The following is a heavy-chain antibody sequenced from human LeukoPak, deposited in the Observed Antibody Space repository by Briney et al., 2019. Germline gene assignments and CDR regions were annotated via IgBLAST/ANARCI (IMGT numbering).Heavy chain of an antibody. J-gene: IGHJ6*03. V-gene: IGHV5-51*01. CDR2: IYPGDSDT. CDR3: ARLTVEPPDYYYYYYMDV. Sequence: GESLKISCQGSGYSFTSYWIGWVRQMPGKGLEWMGFIYPGDSDTRYSPSFQGQVTISADKSISTAYLQWSSLKAADTAMYYCARLTVEPPDYYYYYYMDVWGKGTTVTVSS. CDR1: GYSFTSYW. D-gene: IGHD4-23*01.